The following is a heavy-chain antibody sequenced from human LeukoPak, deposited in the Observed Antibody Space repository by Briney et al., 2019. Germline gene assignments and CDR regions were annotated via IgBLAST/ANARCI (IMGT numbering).Heavy chain of an antibody. D-gene: IGHD2-8*01. CDR1: GGSISSYY. V-gene: IGHV4-59*12. Sequence: SETLSLTCTVSGGSISSYYWSWIRQPPGKGLEWIGYIYYSGSTYYNPSLKSRVTISVDTSKNQFSLKLSSVTAADTAVYYCARDKSTDIVLMVYAYGMDVWGQGTTVTVSS. J-gene: IGHJ6*02. CDR3: ARDKSTDIVLMVYAYGMDV. CDR2: IYYSGST.